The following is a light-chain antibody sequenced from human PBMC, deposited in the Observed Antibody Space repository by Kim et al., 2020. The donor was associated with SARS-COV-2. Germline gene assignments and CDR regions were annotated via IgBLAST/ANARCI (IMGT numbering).Light chain of an antibody. CDR2: DVS. Sequence: GQSITNACTGTDSDFGDYNHVSWYQQHPGKAPKLMIYDVSQRPSGVANRFSGSKSGNTASLTISGLQAEDEAAYYCSSYTSSSTWVFGGGTQLTVL. CDR3: SSYTSSSTWV. V-gene: IGLV2-14*03. CDR1: DSDFGDYNH. J-gene: IGLJ3*02.